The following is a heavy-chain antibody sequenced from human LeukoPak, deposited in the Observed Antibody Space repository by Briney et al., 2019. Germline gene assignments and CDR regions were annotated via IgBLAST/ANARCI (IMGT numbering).Heavy chain of an antibody. V-gene: IGHV3-53*01. CDR2: IYSGGST. CDR1: GLTVSSNY. Sequence: GGSLRLSCAASGLTVSSNYMTWVRQAPGKGLEWVSLIYSGGSTYYADSVKGRFTIFRDNSKNTLYLQMNSLRAEDTAVYYCARAWPFDYWGQGTLVTVSS. CDR3: ARAWPFDY. J-gene: IGHJ4*02.